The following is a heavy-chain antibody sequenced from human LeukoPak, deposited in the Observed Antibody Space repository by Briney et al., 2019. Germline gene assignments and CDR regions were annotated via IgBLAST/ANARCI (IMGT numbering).Heavy chain of an antibody. CDR2: IYYSGST. CDR1: GGSISSSSYY. CDR3: ARGRRLAVRSDWFDP. D-gene: IGHD3-3*02. Sequence: PSETLSLTCTVSGGSISSSSYYWGWIRQPPGKGLEWIGSIYYSGSTYYDPSLKSRVTISVDTSKNQFSLKLSSVTAADTAVYYCARGRRLAVRSDWFDPWGQGTLVTVSS. J-gene: IGHJ5*02. V-gene: IGHV4-39*07.